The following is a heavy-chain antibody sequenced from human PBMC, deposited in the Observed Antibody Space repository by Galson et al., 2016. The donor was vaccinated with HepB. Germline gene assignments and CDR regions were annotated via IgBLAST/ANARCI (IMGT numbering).Heavy chain of an antibody. J-gene: IGHJ4*02. V-gene: IGHV1-69*13. CDR3: ARGTINWSHFDF. Sequence: SVKVSCKASGDTFNNYALNWVRQAPGHGLEWLGGIIPIFGKTNYAQKFQGRVTITADQSTRTVYMEMSSLRSDDTALYYCARGTINWSHFDFWGPGTPVTGSS. D-gene: IGHD1-1*01. CDR2: IIPIFGKT. CDR1: GDTFNNYA.